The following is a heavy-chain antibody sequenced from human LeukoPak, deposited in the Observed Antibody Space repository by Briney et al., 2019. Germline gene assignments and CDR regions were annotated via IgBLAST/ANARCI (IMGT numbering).Heavy chain of an antibody. CDR1: GGSIRSSNW. Sequence: SGTLSLTCAVSGGSIRSSNWWSWVRQPPGKGLEWIGEIYHSGSTNYNPSLKSRVAISVDKSKNQFSLKLSSVTAANTAVYYCAKRCSSTSCPPAIGYWGQGTLVTVSS. V-gene: IGHV4-4*02. J-gene: IGHJ4*02. CDR3: AKRCSSTSCPPAIGY. CDR2: IYHSGST. D-gene: IGHD2-2*01.